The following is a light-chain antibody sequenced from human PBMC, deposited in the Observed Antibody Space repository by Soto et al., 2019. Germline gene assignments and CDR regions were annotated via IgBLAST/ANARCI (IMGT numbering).Light chain of an antibody. Sequence: EIVLTQSPGTLSLSPGEGATLSCRASQSVPKNYLGWYKQKTGQAPRLLIYDVSKRATDVPYRFSGSGSETDFTLTISGLEPEDFAVYYCQQYATAPLTFGGGTKVEIK. V-gene: IGKV3-20*01. J-gene: IGKJ4*01. CDR3: QQYATAPLT. CDR1: QSVPKNY. CDR2: DVS.